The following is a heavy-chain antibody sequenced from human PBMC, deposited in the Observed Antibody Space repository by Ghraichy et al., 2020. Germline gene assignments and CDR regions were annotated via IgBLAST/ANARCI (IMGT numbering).Heavy chain of an antibody. CDR2: VNTISGDT. J-gene: IGHJ4*02. CDR1: GYTFTNYE. D-gene: IGHD3-9*01. V-gene: IGHV1-8*01. CDR3: VWAPWATGYYNGFDH. Sequence: ASVKVPCRTSGYTFTNYEISLVRQALGQGLEWMGWVNTISGDTAYARKFQGRPIMTRDTSLTTAYMELSSLRSDDTAVYYCVWAPWATGYYNGFDHWGQGTLVTVSS.